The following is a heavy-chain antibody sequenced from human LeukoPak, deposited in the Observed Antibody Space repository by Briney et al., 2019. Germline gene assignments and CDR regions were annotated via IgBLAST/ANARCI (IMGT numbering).Heavy chain of an antibody. CDR2: INPNSGGT. V-gene: IGHV1-2*02. J-gene: IGHJ4*02. CDR3: ARDLTVVRGYFDY. D-gene: IGHD4-23*01. Sequence: ASVKVSCKASGYTFTGYYMHWVRQAPGQGLEWMGWINPNSGGTNYAQKFQGRVTMTRDTSISTAYMELSRLRSDDTAVYYCARDLTVVRGYFDYWGQGTLVTASS. CDR1: GYTFTGYY.